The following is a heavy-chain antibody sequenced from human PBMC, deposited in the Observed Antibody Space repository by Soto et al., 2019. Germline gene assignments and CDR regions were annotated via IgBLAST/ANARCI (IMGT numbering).Heavy chain of an antibody. Sequence: ASVKVSCKASGYTFTSYYMHWVRQAPGQGLEWMGIINPSGGSTSYAQKFQGRVTMTRDTSTSTVYMELSSLRSEDTAVYYCAGIGYCSGGSSYGYGMDVWGQGTTVTVSS. V-gene: IGHV1-46*01. D-gene: IGHD2-15*01. CDR1: GYTFTSYY. J-gene: IGHJ6*02. CDR3: AGIGYCSGGSSYGYGMDV. CDR2: INPSGGST.